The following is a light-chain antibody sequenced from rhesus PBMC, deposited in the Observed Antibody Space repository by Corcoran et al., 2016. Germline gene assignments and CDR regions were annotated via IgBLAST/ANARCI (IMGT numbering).Light chain of an antibody. V-gene: IGKV1-22*01. CDR2: MAS. J-gene: IGKJ3*01. CDR3: LQHDDSPFT. CDR1: QGIGRW. Sequence: DIQMTQSPSSLSASVGDTVTITCQASQGIGRWLAWYQQKPGKAPKILIYMASNLESGVPSRFSGRGSWTDFTLTIRSLQPEDFATYYCLQHDDSPFTFGPGTNLDIK.